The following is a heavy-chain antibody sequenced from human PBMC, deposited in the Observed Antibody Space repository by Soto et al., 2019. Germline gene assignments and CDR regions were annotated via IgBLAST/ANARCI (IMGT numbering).Heavy chain of an antibody. D-gene: IGHD3-22*01. V-gene: IGHV1-69*13. J-gene: IGHJ4*02. Sequence: ASVKVSCKASGGTFSSYAISWVRQAPGQGLEWMGGIIPIFGTANYAQKFQGRVTITADESTSTAYMELSSLRSEDTAVYYCALSYYYDSSGSPFDYWGQGTLVTVSS. CDR2: IIPIFGTA. CDR1: GGTFSSYA. CDR3: ALSYYYDSSGSPFDY.